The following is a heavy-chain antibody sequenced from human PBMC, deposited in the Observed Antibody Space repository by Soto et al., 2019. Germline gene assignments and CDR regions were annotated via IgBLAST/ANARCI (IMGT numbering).Heavy chain of an antibody. J-gene: IGHJ4*02. CDR1: GQSFSGHS. Sequence: QVQLQQWGAGLVKPSETLSLSCAVYGQSFSGHSWAWIRQPPGKGLEWIGEINESGSTYYNPSLKSRVTISTDTSTNQFSLKLSSVSAADTAAYFCARGSGIVALPGELEDVNYAYWGQGTLVNVSS. D-gene: IGHD1-1*01. V-gene: IGHV4-34*01. CDR2: INESGST. CDR3: ARGSGIVALPGELEDVNYAY.